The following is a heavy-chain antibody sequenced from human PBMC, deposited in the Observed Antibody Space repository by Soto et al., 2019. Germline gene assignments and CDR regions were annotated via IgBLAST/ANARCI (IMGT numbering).Heavy chain of an antibody. J-gene: IGHJ6*02. Sequence: QVRLGQCGARVKKPGASVKVSCKVSGNTFTRYGITWVRQAPGKGLEWMGWISTYNGKTNYAQKLQGRVTMNTDTATSTDYRELTSLKTDDTDLSYCARERRGHRLMDVWGQGNTHTVTS. V-gene: IGHV1-18*01. CDR2: ISTYNGKT. CDR1: GNTFTRYG. CDR3: ARERRGHRLMDV. D-gene: IGHD2-15*01.